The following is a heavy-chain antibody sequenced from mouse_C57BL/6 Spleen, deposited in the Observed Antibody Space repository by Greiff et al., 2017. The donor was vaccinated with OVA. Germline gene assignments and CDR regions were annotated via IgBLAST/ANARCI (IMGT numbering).Heavy chain of an antibody. CDR2: INPGSGGT. J-gene: IGHJ2*01. V-gene: IGHV1-54*01. CDR3: ARSEIYYDYDGYFDY. CDR1: GYAFTNYL. Sequence: QVHVKQSGAELVRPGTSVKVSCKASGYAFTNYLIEWVKQRPGQGLEWIGVINPGSGGTNYNEKFKGKATLTADKSSSTAYMQLSSLTSEDSAVYFCARSEIYYDYDGYFDYWGQGTTLTVSS. D-gene: IGHD2-4*01.